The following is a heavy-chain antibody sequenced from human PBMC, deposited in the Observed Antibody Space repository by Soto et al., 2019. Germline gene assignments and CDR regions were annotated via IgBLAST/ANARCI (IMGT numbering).Heavy chain of an antibody. CDR3: AKGWAGRCIGARCYPFDQ. Sequence: EVQLLESGGGLAQPGGSLRLSCAASGFSFSNYAMNWVRLAPGKRLEWVSSIIGVGTDTYYADSVRGRFTISRDNSRNTLFIPMNTLRGDDTAIYFCAKGWAGRCIGARCYPFDQWGQGTLVTVSS. J-gene: IGHJ4*02. D-gene: IGHD2-15*01. CDR2: IIGVGTDT. V-gene: IGHV3-23*01. CDR1: GFSFSNYA.